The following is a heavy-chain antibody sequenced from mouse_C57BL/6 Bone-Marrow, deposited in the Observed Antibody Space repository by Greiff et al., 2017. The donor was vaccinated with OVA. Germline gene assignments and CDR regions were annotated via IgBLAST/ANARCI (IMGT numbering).Heavy chain of an antibody. CDR1: GYTFTDYY. CDR3: ALRGDDGRAY. V-gene: IGHV1-26*01. D-gene: IGHD2-2*01. CDR2: LNPNTGGT. J-gene: IGHJ3*01. Sequence: EVQLQQSGPELVKPGASVKISCKASGYTFTDYYMNWVKQSPGKSLEWIGDLNPNTGGTSYNQKFKGKATLTVDKSSSTAYLELRRLTSEDAAVYYCALRGDDGRAYGGQGTRVTVSA.